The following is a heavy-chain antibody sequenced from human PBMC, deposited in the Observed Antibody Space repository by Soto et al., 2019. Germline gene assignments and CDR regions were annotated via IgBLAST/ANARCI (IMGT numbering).Heavy chain of an antibody. D-gene: IGHD3-10*01. Sequence: GSLRLSCAASGFTFSSYSMNWVRQAPGKGLEWVSSISSSSSYIYYADSVKGRFTISRDNAKNSLYLQMNSLRAEDTAVYYCARDYQLLWFGELLARDYYYGMDVWGQGTTVTVSS. V-gene: IGHV3-21*01. CDR1: GFTFSSYS. J-gene: IGHJ6*02. CDR2: ISSSSSYI. CDR3: ARDYQLLWFGELLARDYYYGMDV.